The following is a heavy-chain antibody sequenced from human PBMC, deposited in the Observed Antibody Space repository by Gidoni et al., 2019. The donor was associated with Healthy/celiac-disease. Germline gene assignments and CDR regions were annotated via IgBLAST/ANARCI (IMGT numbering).Heavy chain of an antibody. Sequence: QVQLQQWGAGLLKPSETLSLTCAVYGGSFSGYYWSWIRQPPGKGLEWIGEINHSGSTNYNPSLKSRVTISVDTSKNQFSLKLSSVTAADTAVYYCASPGDYGSGSYYVWWGQGTLVTVSS. CDR1: GGSFSGYY. J-gene: IGHJ4*02. CDR3: ASPGDYGSGSYYVW. CDR2: INHSGST. D-gene: IGHD3-10*01. V-gene: IGHV4-34*01.